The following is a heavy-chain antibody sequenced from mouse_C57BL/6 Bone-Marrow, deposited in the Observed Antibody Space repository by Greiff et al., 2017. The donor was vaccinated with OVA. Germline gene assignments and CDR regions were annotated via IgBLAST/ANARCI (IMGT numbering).Heavy chain of an antibody. Sequence: QVQLKQPGAELVMPGASVKLSCKASGYTFTSYWMHWVKQRPGQGLEWIGEIDPSDSYPNYNQKFKGKSTLTVDKSSSTAYMQLSSLTSEDYAVYYCAREGGGYRFDYGGQGTTLTVSS. V-gene: IGHV1-69*01. J-gene: IGHJ2*01. CDR2: IDPSDSYP. CDR1: GYTFTSYW. CDR3: AREGGGYRFDY.